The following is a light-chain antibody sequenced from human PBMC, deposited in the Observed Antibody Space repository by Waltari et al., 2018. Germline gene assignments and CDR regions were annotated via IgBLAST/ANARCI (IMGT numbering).Light chain of an antibody. CDR3: QQSYSMPRT. CDR2: AAS. V-gene: IGKV1-39*01. Sequence: DIQMTQSPSSLSASVVDRVTITCRASQTISSYLNWYQQKPEEAPKLLIYAASSLQSGVPSRFSGTGSGTDFTLTISSLQPEDFATYYCQQSYSMPRTFGQGTKVEIK. CDR1: QTISSY. J-gene: IGKJ1*01.